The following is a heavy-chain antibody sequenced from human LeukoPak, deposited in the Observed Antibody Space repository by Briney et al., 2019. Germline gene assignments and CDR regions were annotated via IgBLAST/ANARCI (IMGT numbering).Heavy chain of an antibody. CDR2: ISSSSSTI. CDR3: ARAPKGCSGGRCYFPGY. V-gene: IGHV3-48*01. D-gene: IGHD2-15*01. CDR1: GFTFSSYS. Sequence: GGSLRLSCAASGFTFSSYSMNWVRQAPGKGLEWVSDISSSSSTIYYADSVKGRFTISRDNAKNSLYLQMNSLRAEDTAVYYCARAPKGCSGGRCYFPGYWGQGTLVTVSS. J-gene: IGHJ4*02.